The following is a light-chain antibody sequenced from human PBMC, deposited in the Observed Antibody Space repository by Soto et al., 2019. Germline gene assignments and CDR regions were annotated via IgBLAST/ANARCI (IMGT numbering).Light chain of an antibody. Sequence: DIQMTQSPSYLSASIGDRVSIICRASESIRIHLNWYQQKPGKAPRLLIYAASRLQSGVPSRFSGTGSGTDFTLTISSLQPEDFAIYYCQQTFGKPLVTFGQGTRLEIK. CDR2: AAS. CDR3: QQTFGKPLVT. CDR1: ESIRIH. V-gene: IGKV1-39*01. J-gene: IGKJ5*01.